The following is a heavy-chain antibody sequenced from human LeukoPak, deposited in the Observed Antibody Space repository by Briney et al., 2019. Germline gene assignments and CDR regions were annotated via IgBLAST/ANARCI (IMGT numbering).Heavy chain of an antibody. CDR2: IYYSGST. CDR3: ARDHSGELERRYAFDI. D-gene: IGHD1-1*01. CDR1: GGSISIYY. J-gene: IGHJ3*02. V-gene: IGHV4-59*01. Sequence: SETLSLTCTVSGGSISIYYWSWIRQPPGKGLEWIGYIYYSGSTNYNPSLKSRVTISVDTSKNQFSLKLSSVTAADTAVYYCARDHSGELERRYAFDIWGQGTMVTVSS.